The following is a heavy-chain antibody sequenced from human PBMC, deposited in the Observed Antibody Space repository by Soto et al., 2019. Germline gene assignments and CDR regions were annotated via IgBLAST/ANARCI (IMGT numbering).Heavy chain of an antibody. Sequence: GGSLRLSCAASGFTFSSYWMSWVRQAPGKGLEWVANIKQDGSEKYYVDSVKGRFTISRDNARNTLYLQMNSLRAEDTAVYYCARAGTGWYWFDPWGQGTLVTVSS. J-gene: IGHJ5*02. CDR3: ARAGTGWYWFDP. CDR2: IKQDGSEK. D-gene: IGHD6-19*01. CDR1: GFTFSSYW. V-gene: IGHV3-7*01.